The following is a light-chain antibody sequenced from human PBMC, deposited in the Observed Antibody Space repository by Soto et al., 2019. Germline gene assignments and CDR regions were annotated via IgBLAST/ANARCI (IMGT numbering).Light chain of an antibody. J-gene: IGKJ4*01. CDR1: RRVGDW. CDR2: KAS. Sequence: DKQLTQSPSTLSASIGDRVTITCRASRRVGDWLAWFQQKPGKVPKLLIYKASTLETGVPSRFRDTVSGTEFNLTISSLQPDDVATYYCQEHGTYPIIFGGGTRVEIK. CDR3: QEHGTYPII. V-gene: IGKV1-5*03.